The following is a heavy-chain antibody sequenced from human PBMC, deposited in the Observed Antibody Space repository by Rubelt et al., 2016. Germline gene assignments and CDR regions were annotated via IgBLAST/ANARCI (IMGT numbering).Heavy chain of an antibody. Sequence: QVQLQESGPGLVKPSETLSLTCPVSGGSISSYYWSWIRQPPGKGLEWIGYIYYSGSTNYNPSLKSRVTISVDSSKNQFSLKLSTVTAADTAVYYCARVSGGYGGNSAFDIWGQGTMVTVSS. CDR1: GGSISSYY. V-gene: IGHV4-59*01. CDR2: IYYSGST. D-gene: IGHD4-23*01. CDR3: ARVSGGYGGNSAFDI. J-gene: IGHJ3*02.